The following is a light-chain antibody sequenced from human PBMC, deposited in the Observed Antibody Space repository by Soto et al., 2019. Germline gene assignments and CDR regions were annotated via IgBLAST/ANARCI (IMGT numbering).Light chain of an antibody. CDR1: QSVSSY. V-gene: IGKV3-11*01. CDR2: DAS. J-gene: IGKJ4*01. CDR3: HQRSNWLT. Sequence: EIVLTQSPATLSLSPEERATLSCRASQSVSSYLAWYQQKPGQAPRLLIYDASNRATGIPARFSGSGSGTAFTLTISSLEPEDFAVYYCHQRSNWLTFGGGTKVEIK.